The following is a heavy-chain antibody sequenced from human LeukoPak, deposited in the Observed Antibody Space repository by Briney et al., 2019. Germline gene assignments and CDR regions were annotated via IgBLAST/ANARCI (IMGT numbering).Heavy chain of an antibody. D-gene: IGHD3-22*01. CDR3: AGPSGRYYDSSGYYLAYYMDV. CDR2: IYYSGST. CDR1: RGSISSSSYY. V-gene: IGHV4-39*01. J-gene: IGHJ6*03. Sequence: PSETLSLTCTVSRGSISSSSYYWGWIRQPPGQGLEWIGSIYYSGSTYYNPSLKSRVTISVDTSKNQFSLKLSSVTAADTAVYYCAGPSGRYYDSSGYYLAYYMDVWGKGTTVTVSS.